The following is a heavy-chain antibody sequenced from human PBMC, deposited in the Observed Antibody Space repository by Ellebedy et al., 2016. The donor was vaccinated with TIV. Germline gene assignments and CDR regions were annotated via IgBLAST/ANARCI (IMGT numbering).Heavy chain of an antibody. Sequence: GGSLRLSCAASGFTFSNYWMTWVRQAPGKGLEWVANIKQDGSEKYYVDSVEGRLSISRDNTKNSLYLQMNSLTDEDTAVYYCARDQWLGRAYYFDSWGQGTLVTVSS. CDR2: IKQDGSEK. J-gene: IGHJ4*02. V-gene: IGHV3-7*01. CDR3: ARDQWLGRAYYFDS. D-gene: IGHD6-19*01. CDR1: GFTFSNYW.